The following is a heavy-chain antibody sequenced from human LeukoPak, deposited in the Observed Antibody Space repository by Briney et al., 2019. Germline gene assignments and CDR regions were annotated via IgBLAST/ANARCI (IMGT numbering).Heavy chain of an antibody. CDR1: EHTFTVYY. J-gene: IGHJ5*02. CDR3: ARARNTVAQPRWCDP. CDR2: INPNSGGT. D-gene: IGHD4-23*01. V-gene: IGHV1-2*02. Sequence: ASVTLSFTASEHTFTVYYMHGVRQAPGQRLEWMGWINPNSGGTNYAQKFQGRVTMTRDTSISTAYMELSRLRSDDAAVYYCARARNTVAQPRWCDPWGQGTLVTVSS.